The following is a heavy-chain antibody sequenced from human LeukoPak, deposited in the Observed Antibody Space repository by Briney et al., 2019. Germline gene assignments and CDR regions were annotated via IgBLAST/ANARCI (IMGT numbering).Heavy chain of an antibody. D-gene: IGHD5-12*01. CDR1: GYTFTSYY. CDR3: ASEEGDSGYDFNY. J-gene: IGHJ4*02. CDR2: ISAYNGNT. Sequence: ASVKVSCKASGYTFTSYYMHWVRQTPGQGLEWMGWISAYNGNTDYAQKLQGRVTMTTDTSTSTAYMELTSLRSDDTAVYYCASEEGDSGYDFNYWGQGTLVTVSS. V-gene: IGHV1-18*04.